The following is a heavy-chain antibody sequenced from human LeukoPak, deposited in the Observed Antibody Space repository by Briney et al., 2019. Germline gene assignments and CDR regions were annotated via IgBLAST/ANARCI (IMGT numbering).Heavy chain of an antibody. CDR1: GFTFSSYA. CDR2: INSGGNYI. CDR3: ARVLPSRYSYDSSGQFDY. V-gene: IGHV3-21*01. J-gene: IGHJ4*02. D-gene: IGHD3-22*01. Sequence: PGGSLRLSCAASGFTFSSYAMHWVRQAPGKGLEWVSSINSGGNYIFYADSVRGRFTISRDNAKNSLYLQMSSLRAEDTAVYYCARVLPSRYSYDSSGQFDYWGQGTLVTVSS.